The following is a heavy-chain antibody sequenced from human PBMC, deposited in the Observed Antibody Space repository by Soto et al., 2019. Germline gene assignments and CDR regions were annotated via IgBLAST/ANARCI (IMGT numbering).Heavy chain of an antibody. J-gene: IGHJ4*02. CDR1: GGSISSAAYC. D-gene: IGHD7-27*01. CDR2: IYDGGTT. CDR3: ASGPSGDKIDY. Sequence: QVQLQESGPRLVSPSQTLSLTCTVSGGSISSAAYCWSWIRQSPDKGLEWIGHIYDGGTTYSSPSLKGRVHTSADTSETQFSLKLSSVSAADTAVYYCASGPSGDKIDYWGQGIQVTVSS. V-gene: IGHV4-30-4*01.